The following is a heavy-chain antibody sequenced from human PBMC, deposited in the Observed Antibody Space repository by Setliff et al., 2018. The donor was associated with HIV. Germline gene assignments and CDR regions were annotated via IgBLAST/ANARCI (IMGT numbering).Heavy chain of an antibody. CDR1: GFIFRDYA. CDR2: IRSEDHGATT. J-gene: IGHJ4*02. Sequence: GGSLRLSCVTSGFIFRDYAMGWLRRAPGKGLEWVGLIRSEDHGATTDYGVSVQGRVVISRDDSKKIVYLQLNSLNTDDTAVYYCTRGRKELLFSRRDTGFDYWGQGTLVTVSS. D-gene: IGHD1-7*01. CDR3: TRGRKELLFSRRDTGFDY. V-gene: IGHV3-49*03.